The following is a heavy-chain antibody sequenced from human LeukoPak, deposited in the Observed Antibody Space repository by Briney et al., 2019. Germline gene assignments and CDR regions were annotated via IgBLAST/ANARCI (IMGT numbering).Heavy chain of an antibody. CDR3: ARSMIVGATRSGYFNS. CDR2: ISSSDGTI. D-gene: IGHD1-26*01. CDR1: GFTFDNYR. Sequence: GGSLRLSCAASGFTFDNYRMSWVRQAPGKGLEWVSYISSSDGTIYYADSVKGRFTISRDNAKNSLFLQMNSLRAEDTAVYYCARSMIVGATRSGYFNSWGQGTLVTVSS. J-gene: IGHJ4*02. V-gene: IGHV3-48*04.